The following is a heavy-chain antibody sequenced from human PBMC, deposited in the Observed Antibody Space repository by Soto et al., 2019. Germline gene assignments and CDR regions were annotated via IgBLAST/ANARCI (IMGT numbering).Heavy chain of an antibody. CDR3: ARDVDADFRTDFDY. D-gene: IGHD4-17*01. Sequence: SETLSLTCTVSGAAINSYYWSWLRQAPGLGLEWIGYIYYTGSTNYNPSLESRVTVSVDRSRNQFSLELRSVTAADTAVYYCARDVDADFRTDFDYWGRGTLVTVSS. V-gene: IGHV4-59*01. J-gene: IGHJ4*02. CDR2: IYYTGST. CDR1: GAAINSYY.